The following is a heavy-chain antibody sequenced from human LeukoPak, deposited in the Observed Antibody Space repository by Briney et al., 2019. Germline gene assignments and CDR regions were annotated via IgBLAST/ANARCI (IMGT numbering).Heavy chain of an antibody. J-gene: IGHJ3*02. V-gene: IGHV3-23*01. Sequence: GGSLRLSCAASGFTFSSYAMSWVRQAPGKGLEWVSAISGSGGSTYYADSVKGRFTISRDNSKNTLYLQMNSLRAEDTAVYYCARRFLEWFLAFDIWGQGTMVIVSS. CDR2: ISGSGGST. CDR3: ARRFLEWFLAFDI. CDR1: GFTFSSYA. D-gene: IGHD3-3*01.